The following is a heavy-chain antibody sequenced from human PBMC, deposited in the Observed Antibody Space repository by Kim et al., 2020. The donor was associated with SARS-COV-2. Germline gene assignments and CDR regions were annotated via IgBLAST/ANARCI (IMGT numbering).Heavy chain of an antibody. D-gene: IGHD2-15*01. J-gene: IGHJ4*02. CDR2: GNP. V-gene: IGHV7-4-1*02. CDR3: ARGGYYLDS. Sequence: GNPTYARGFTGRFVFSFDTSVNTAYLQISTLKPEDTAVYYCARGGYYLDSWGQGTLVTVSS.